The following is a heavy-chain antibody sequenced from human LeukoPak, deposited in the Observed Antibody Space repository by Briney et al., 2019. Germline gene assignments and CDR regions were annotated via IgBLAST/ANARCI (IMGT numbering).Heavy chain of an antibody. V-gene: IGHV3-48*04. Sequence: SGGSLRLSCAASGFTFSSYSMNWVRQAPGKGLEWVSYISSSSSTIYYADSVKRRFTFSRDNAKNSLYLQMNSLRAEDTAVYYCAGYGDYGAFDIWGQGTMVTVSS. CDR2: ISSSSSTI. CDR1: GFTFSSYS. D-gene: IGHD4-17*01. CDR3: AGYGDYGAFDI. J-gene: IGHJ3*02.